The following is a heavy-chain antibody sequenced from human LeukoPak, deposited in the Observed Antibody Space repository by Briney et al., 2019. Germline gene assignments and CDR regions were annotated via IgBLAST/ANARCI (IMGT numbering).Heavy chain of an antibody. CDR1: GFAFSDYY. J-gene: IGHJ6*02. D-gene: IGHD5-18*01. V-gene: IGHV3-11*01. CDR2: VSGSGTTI. CDR3: ASGALDTDMFDSDYYFMDV. Sequence: GGSLRLSCAASGFAFSDYYMNWIRQAPGKGLEWVSYVSGSGTTIYYADSVKGRFAISRDNAMNSLYLQMNSLRTEDTAVYYCASGALDTDMFDSDYYFMDVWGQGTTVTVSS.